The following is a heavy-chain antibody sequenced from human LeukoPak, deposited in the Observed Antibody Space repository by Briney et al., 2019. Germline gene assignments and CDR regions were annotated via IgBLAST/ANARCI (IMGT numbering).Heavy chain of an antibody. CDR1: GGSISSGSYY. J-gene: IGHJ5*02. Sequence: SETLSLTCTVSGGSISSGSYYWSWIRQPAGKGLEWIGRIYTSGSTNYNPSLKSRVTISVDTSKNQFSLKLSSVTAADTAVYYCARYADYYGSGNYRWFDPWGQGTLVTVSS. CDR2: IYTSGST. D-gene: IGHD3-10*01. V-gene: IGHV4-61*02. CDR3: ARYADYYGSGNYRWFDP.